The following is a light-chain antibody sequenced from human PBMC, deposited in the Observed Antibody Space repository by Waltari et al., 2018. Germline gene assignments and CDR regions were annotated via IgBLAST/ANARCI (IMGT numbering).Light chain of an antibody. CDR2: DVS. J-gene: IGLJ3*02. CDR3: SSYTSSSTWV. CDR1: SSDVGGYNY. V-gene: IGLV2-14*01. Sequence: QSALTQPASVSGSPGQSITISCTGTSSDVGGYNYVSWYQQHPGKAPKLMIYDVSKRPSVFSNRFTGSKSGNTASLTISGLQAEDEGDYYCSSYTSSSTWVFGGGTKLTVL.